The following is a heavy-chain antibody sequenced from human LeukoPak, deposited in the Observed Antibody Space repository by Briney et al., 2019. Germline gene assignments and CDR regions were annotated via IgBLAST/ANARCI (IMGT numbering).Heavy chain of an antibody. CDR2: IYDNGYT. CDR1: GGSMSTYY. CDR3: ARRAFGGVIAANWFDP. J-gene: IGHJ5*02. V-gene: IGHV4-59*08. Sequence: SETLSLTCTVSGGSMSTYYWSWIRQPPGKGLEWIGYIYDNGYTHYNPSLKSRVSISLDTSKSQFSLNPSSVTAADTAVYYCARRAFGGVIAANWFDPWGQGTLVTVSS. D-gene: IGHD3-16*02.